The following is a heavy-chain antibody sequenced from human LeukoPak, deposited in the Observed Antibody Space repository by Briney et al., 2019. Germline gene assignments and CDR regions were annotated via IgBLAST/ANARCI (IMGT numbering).Heavy chain of an antibody. CDR1: GYTFTGYY. Sequence: ASVKVSCKASGYTFTGYYMHWVRQAPGQGLEWMGWINPNSGGTNYAQKFQGRVTMTRDTSISTAYMELSKLRSDDTAVYYCARERTYYDILTGYYKRYGMDVWGQGTTVTVSS. CDR3: ARERTYYDILTGYYKRYGMDV. CDR2: INPNSGGT. D-gene: IGHD3-9*01. V-gene: IGHV1-2*02. J-gene: IGHJ6*02.